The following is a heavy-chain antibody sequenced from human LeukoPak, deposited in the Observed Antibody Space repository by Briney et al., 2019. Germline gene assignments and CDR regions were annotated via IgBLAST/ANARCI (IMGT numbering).Heavy chain of an antibody. J-gene: IGHJ6*03. D-gene: IGHD2-2*01. CDR2: IYCSGST. CDR1: GGSISNYY. Sequence: SETLSLTCTVSGGSISNYYWSWIRRPPGKGLEWIGYIYCSGSTLYNPSLKSRVTISVDTSKNQFSLKLSSVTAADTAVYSCARFSAHQLRSGYYYYMDVWGKGTTVAVSS. V-gene: IGHV4-59*01. CDR3: ARFSAHQLRSGYYYYMDV.